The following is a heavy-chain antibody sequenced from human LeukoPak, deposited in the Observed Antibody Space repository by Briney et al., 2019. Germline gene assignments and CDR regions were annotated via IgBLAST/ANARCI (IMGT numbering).Heavy chain of an antibody. D-gene: IGHD6-19*01. CDR3: AGAYKDRSLAGKKEFFQH. Sequence: GGSLRLSCAASGFALSSHWMTWVRQVPGRGPEWVANVNRDGSETYYLDSVKGRFTISKDNAKNSLYLQMNSLRAEDTALYYCAGAYKDRSLAGKKEFFQHWGQGTLVTVSS. CDR2: VNRDGSET. J-gene: IGHJ1*01. V-gene: IGHV3-7*03. CDR1: GFALSSHW.